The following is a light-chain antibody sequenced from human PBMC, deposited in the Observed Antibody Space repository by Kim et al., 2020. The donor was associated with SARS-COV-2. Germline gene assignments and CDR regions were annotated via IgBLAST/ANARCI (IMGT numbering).Light chain of an antibody. CDR2: GKN. CDR1: SLRSYY. V-gene: IGLV3-19*01. CDR3: NSRESSANHWM. Sequence: ALGQTVRITCQGDSLRSYYATWYQQKQGQAPILVIYGKNNRPSGIPDRFSGSSSGNTASLTITAAQAEDEADYYCNSRESSANHWMFGGGTKLTVL. J-gene: IGLJ3*02.